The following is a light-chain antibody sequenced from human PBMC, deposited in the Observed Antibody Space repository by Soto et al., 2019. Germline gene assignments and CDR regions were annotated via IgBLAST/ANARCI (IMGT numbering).Light chain of an antibody. CDR3: SSYAGSNNLV. Sequence: QSVLTQPPSASGSPGQSVTISCTGTSSDVGGYNFVSWYQQHPGKAPKLMIYEVSKRPSGVPDRFSGSKSGSTASLTVSGLQADDEGDYYCSSYAGSNNLVFGGGTKLTVL. J-gene: IGLJ2*01. V-gene: IGLV2-8*01. CDR2: EVS. CDR1: SSDVGGYNF.